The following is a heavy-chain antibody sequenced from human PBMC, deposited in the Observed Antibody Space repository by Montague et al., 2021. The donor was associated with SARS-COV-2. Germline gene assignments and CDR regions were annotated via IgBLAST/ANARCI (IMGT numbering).Heavy chain of an antibody. J-gene: IGHJ4*02. Sequence: SLRLSCAASGFTVSSNYMSWVRQAPGKGLEWVSVIYSGGSTYYADSVKGRFTISRDNSKNTLYLQMNRLRAEDTAVYYCARDVGSGWFSLDYWGQGTLVTVSS. CDR3: ARDVGSGWFSLDY. CDR1: GFTVSSNY. D-gene: IGHD6-19*01. CDR2: IYSGGST. V-gene: IGHV3-66*01.